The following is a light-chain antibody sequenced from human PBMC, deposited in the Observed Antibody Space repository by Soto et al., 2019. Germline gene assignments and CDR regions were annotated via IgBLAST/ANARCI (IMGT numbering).Light chain of an antibody. V-gene: IGLV2-23*03. J-gene: IGLJ2*01. CDR1: SSDVGSYNL. Sequence: QAVLTQPASVSGSPGQSITISCTGTSSDVGSYNLVSWYQQLPGKAPKLMIYEGSKRPSGVSNRFSGSKSGNTASLTISGLQAEDEADYYCCSYAGSSTFGVVFGGGTKLTVL. CDR2: EGS. CDR3: CSYAGSSTFGVV.